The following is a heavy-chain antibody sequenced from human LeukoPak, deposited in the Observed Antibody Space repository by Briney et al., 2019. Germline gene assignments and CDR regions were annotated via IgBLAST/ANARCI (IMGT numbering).Heavy chain of an antibody. CDR1: GFTFSSYV. V-gene: IGHV3-30*04. Sequence: GRSLRLSCAASGFTFSSYVMHWVRQAPGKGLEWVAVISYDGSFKYYADSVKGRLTISRDDSMNTLYLQMNSLRAEDTAVYSCAREDNAFDIWGQGTMVTVSS. J-gene: IGHJ3*02. D-gene: IGHD2-15*01. CDR3: AREDNAFDI. CDR2: ISYDGSFK.